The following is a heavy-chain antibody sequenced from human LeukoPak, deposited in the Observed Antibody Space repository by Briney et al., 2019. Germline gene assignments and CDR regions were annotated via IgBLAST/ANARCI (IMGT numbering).Heavy chain of an antibody. D-gene: IGHD2-15*01. CDR2: ISGSGGNT. CDR1: GFTFSSYF. V-gene: IGHV3-23*01. Sequence: GGSLRLSCTASGFTFSSYFSSWIRQAPGKGLEWVSSISGSGGNTYYPDSVKGRFTVSRDNSKDTLFLQMNSLRAEDTAVYYCARYCSGLSSYSGLYWGQGTLVTVSS. CDR3: ARYCSGLSSYSGLY. J-gene: IGHJ4*02.